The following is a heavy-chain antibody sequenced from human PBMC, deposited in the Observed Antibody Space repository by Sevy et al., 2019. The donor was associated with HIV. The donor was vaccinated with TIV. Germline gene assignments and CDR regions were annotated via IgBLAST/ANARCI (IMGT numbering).Heavy chain of an antibody. J-gene: IGHJ5*02. CDR3: ARATCSSSWLGGKNWFDP. CDR2: SNPNSGGT. Sequence: ASVKVSCKASGYTVTGYYMHWVRQAPGQGLEWMGWSNPNSGGTNYAQKFQGRVTMTRDTSISTAYMELSRLRSDDTAVYYCARATCSSSWLGGKNWFDPWGQRTLVTVSS. V-gene: IGHV1-2*02. CDR1: GYTVTGYY. D-gene: IGHD6-13*01.